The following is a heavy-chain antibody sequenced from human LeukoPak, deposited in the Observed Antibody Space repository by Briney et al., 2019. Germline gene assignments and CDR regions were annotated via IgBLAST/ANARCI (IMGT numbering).Heavy chain of an antibody. CDR1: GFTFGDYA. V-gene: IGHV3-49*04. J-gene: IGHJ6*03. CDR3: TRLPTAEPDYYYYYMDV. CDR2: IRSKAYGGTT. Sequence: GGSLRLSCTASGFTFGDYAMSWVRQAPGKGLEWVGFIRSKAYGGTTEYAASVKGRFTISRDDSKSIAYLQMNSLKTEDTAVYYCTRLPTAEPDYYYYYMDVWGKGTTVTVSS. D-gene: IGHD4-11*01.